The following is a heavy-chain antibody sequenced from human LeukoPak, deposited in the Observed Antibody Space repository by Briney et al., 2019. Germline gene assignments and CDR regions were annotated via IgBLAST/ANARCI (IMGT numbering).Heavy chain of an antibody. CDR2: IKQDGSEK. Sequence: GGSLRLSCAASGFTFSSYWMSWVRQAPGKGLEWVANIKQDGSEKYYVDSVKGRFTISRDNAKNSLYLQMNSLRAEDTAVYYCARDRGYSYGYPNYFDYWGQGTLVTVSP. V-gene: IGHV3-7*01. CDR3: ARDRGYSYGYPNYFDY. J-gene: IGHJ4*02. D-gene: IGHD5-18*01. CDR1: GFTFSSYW.